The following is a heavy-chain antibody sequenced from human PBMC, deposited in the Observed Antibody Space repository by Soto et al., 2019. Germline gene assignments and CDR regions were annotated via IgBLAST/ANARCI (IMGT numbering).Heavy chain of an antibody. V-gene: IGHV4-4*07. CDR2: IHASGNT. D-gene: IGHD6-19*01. Sequence: SETLSLTCNVSGGYISTYYWSWIRQPAGKGLEWIGRIHASGNTDYNPSLKSRVTMSVDTSKNQFSLRLTSLTAADTAVYYCARTPGWYFDVWGQGTLVTV. J-gene: IGHJ4*02. CDR3: ARTPGWYFDV. CDR1: GGYISTYY.